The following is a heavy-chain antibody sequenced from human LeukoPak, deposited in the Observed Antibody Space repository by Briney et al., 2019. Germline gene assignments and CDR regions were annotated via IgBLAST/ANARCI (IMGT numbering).Heavy chain of an antibody. CDR3: ARDRVTPSSIAARRGWFDP. CDR1: GGSISSSSYY. J-gene: IGHJ5*02. D-gene: IGHD6-6*01. Sequence: SETLSLTCTVSGGSISSSSYYWGWIRQPPGKGLEWIVSIYYSGSTYYNPSLKSRVTISVDTSKNQFSLKLSSVTAADTAVYYCARDRVTPSSIAARRGWFDPWGQGTLVTVSS. V-gene: IGHV4-39*07. CDR2: IYYSGST.